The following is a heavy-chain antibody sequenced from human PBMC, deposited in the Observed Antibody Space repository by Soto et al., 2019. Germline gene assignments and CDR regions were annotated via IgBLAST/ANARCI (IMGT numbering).Heavy chain of an antibody. D-gene: IGHD3-16*02. V-gene: IGHV3-23*01. J-gene: IGHJ4*02. CDR2: LGLIPRHT. CDR1: GSTFTSSV. Sequence: QTGGSLRFSCAASGSTFTSSVMAWVRRPPGRGLEWISSLGLIPRHTFYADSVKGRFTISRDNSRTTLYLQMTGLTFDDTAVYYCAAYADGPYRPPYDYWGQGTQVTVSS. CDR3: AAYADGPYRPPYDY.